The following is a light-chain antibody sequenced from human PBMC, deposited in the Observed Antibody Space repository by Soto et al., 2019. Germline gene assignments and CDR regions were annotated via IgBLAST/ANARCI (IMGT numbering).Light chain of an antibody. CDR2: GAS. Sequence: EIVMTQSPAALALSQVKRSTLSFRASQSISSSYLAWYQQRPGQAPRLLIYGASSRATGIPDRFSGSGSGTDFTLTINRLEPEDFAVYYCQQYSRSTWTFGQGTKVDIK. V-gene: IGKV3-20*01. J-gene: IGKJ1*01. CDR1: QSISSSY. CDR3: QQYSRSTWT.